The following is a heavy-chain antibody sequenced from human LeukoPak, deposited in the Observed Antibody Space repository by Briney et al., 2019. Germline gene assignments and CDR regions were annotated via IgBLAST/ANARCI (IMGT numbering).Heavy chain of an antibody. CDR1: GFTVSSNY. J-gene: IGHJ6*03. V-gene: IGHV3-53*01. Sequence: GGSLRLSCAASGFTVSSNYMSWVRQAPGKGLEWVSVIYSGGSTYYADSVKGRFTISRDNSKNTLYLQMNSLRAEDTAVYYCASASGYSRYYYYMDVWGKGTTVTVSS. CDR3: ASASGYSRYYYYMDV. D-gene: IGHD6-13*01. CDR2: IYSGGST.